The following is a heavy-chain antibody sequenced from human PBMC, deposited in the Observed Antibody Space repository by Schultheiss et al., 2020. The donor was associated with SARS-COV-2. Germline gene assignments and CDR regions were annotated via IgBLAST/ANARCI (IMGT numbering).Heavy chain of an antibody. CDR2: INSDGSST. Sequence: GGSLRLSCAASGFSFSNFGMTWVRQAPGKGLVWVSRINSDGSSTSYADSVKGRFTISRDNAKNTLYLQMNSLRAEDTAVYYCVSTSQRDVWGKGTTVTVSS. CDR1: GFSFSNFG. D-gene: IGHD5/OR15-5a*01. CDR3: VSTSQRDV. J-gene: IGHJ6*04. V-gene: IGHV3-74*01.